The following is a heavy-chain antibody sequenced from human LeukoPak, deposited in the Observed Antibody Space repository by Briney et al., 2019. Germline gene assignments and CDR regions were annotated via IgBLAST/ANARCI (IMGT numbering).Heavy chain of an antibody. CDR2: IRYDGSNK. V-gene: IGHV3-30*02. CDR1: GFTFSSYG. D-gene: IGHD3-10*02. CDR3: AMFGEATYYYYGMDV. Sequence: GGSLRLSCAASGFTFSSYGTHWVRQAPGKGLEWVAFIRYDGSNKYYADSVKGRFTISRDNSKNTLYLQMNSLRAEDTAVYYCAMFGEATYYYYGMDVWGQGTTVTVSS. J-gene: IGHJ6*02.